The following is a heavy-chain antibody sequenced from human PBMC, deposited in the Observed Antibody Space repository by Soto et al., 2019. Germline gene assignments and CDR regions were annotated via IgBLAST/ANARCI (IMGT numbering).Heavy chain of an antibody. CDR2: ISGSGNII. CDR3: ARDRAARDWCAP. J-gene: IGHJ5*02. Sequence: GGSLRLSCAASGFTFSSSEMNWVRQAPGKGLEWVSYISGSGNIIHYADSVKGRFTISRDNPKNSLYLQMNSLRVEDTAVYYCARDRAARDWCAPWGQGT. CDR1: GFTFSSSE. V-gene: IGHV3-48*03. D-gene: IGHD6-6*01.